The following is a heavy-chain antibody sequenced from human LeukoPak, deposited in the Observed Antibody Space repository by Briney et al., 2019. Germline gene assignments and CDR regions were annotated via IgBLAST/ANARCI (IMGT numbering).Heavy chain of an antibody. CDR1: GGSFSSYA. CDR2: IIPIFGTA. Sequence: ASVKVSCKASGGSFSSYAISWVRQAPGQGLEWMGGIIPIFGTANYAQKFQGRVTITADESTSTAYMELSSLRSEDTAVYYCARDITRDAFDIWGQGTMVTVSS. V-gene: IGHV1-69*01. J-gene: IGHJ3*02. CDR3: ARDITRDAFDI.